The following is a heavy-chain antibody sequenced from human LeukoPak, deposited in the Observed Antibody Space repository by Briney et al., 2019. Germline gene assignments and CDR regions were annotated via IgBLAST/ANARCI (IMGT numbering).Heavy chain of an antibody. D-gene: IGHD2-8*02. CDR1: GGSISSYY. Sequence: PSETLSLTCTVSGGSISSYYWSWIRQPPGKGLEWIGYIYYSGSTNYNPSLKSRVTISVDTSKNQFFLKLSSVTAADTAVYYCARDTGGRGRLDAFDIWGQGTMVTVSS. CDR3: ARDTGGRGRLDAFDI. J-gene: IGHJ3*02. CDR2: IYYSGST. V-gene: IGHV4-59*12.